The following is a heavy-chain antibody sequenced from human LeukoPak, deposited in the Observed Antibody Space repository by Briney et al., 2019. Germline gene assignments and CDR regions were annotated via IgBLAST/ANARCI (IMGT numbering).Heavy chain of an antibody. V-gene: IGHV3-23*01. CDR2: ISGSGGST. CDR1: GFTFSNYA. J-gene: IGHJ5*02. Sequence: GGSLRLSCAASGFTFSNYAMNWVRQAPGKGLEWVSSISGSGGSTYYADSVKGRFTISRDNAKNSLYLQMNSLRAEDTAVYYCARDLRITMVRGVISWFDPWGQGTLVTVSS. CDR3: ARDLRITMVRGVISWFDP. D-gene: IGHD3-10*01.